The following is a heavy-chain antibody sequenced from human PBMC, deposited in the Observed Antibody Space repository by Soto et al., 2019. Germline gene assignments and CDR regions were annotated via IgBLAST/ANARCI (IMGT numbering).Heavy chain of an antibody. V-gene: IGHV1-18*01. J-gene: IGHJ1*01. CDR2: TSAYNDNT. D-gene: IGHD6-19*01. CDR1: GYTFTSYG. Sequence: GASVKVSCKASGYTFTSYGISWVRQAPGQGLEWMGWTSAYNDNTNYAQKLQDRVTMTTDTSTSTAYMELRSLRSDDTAVYYCARDHSSGWYWSSAEYFQHWGQGTLVTVSS. CDR3: ARDHSSGWYWSSAEYFQH.